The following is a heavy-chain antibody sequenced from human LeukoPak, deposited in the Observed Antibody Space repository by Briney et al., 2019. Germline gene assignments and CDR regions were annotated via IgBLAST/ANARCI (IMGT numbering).Heavy chain of an antibody. CDR2: FYHSGSP. Sequence: SETLSLTCTVSGGSVNSDSYYWSWIRQPPGQGLEWIGYFYHSGSPTYNPSLRSRVTISVDTSKNQFSLRLSSVTAADTAMYYCATSVAYYYPDYWGQGTLVTVSS. D-gene: IGHD3-16*01. CDR1: GGSVNSDSYY. CDR3: ATSVAYYYPDY. J-gene: IGHJ4*02. V-gene: IGHV4-61*01.